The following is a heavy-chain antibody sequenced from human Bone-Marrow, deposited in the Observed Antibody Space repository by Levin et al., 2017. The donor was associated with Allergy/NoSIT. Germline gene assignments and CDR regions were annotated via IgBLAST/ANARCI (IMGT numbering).Heavy chain of an antibody. CDR1: GFSLSTVG. CDR2: IWHDGSYK. CDR3: ARTPAQGRLTMTKYYSYMDV. D-gene: IGHD4/OR15-4a*01. Sequence: GESLKISCAGFGFSLSTVGMHWVRQAPGKGLEWVAVIWHDGSYKFYADSVKGRFTLSRDDSNNLFYLHMTGLRAEDTAVYYCARTPAQGRLTMTKYYSYMDVWGTGSTVTVSS. J-gene: IGHJ6*03. V-gene: IGHV3-33*01.